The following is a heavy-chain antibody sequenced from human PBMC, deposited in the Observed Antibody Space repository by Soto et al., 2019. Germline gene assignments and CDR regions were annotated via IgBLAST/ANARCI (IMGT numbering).Heavy chain of an antibody. CDR2: MNPNSGNT. V-gene: IGHV1-8*01. J-gene: IGHJ6*03. CDR1: GYTFTSYD. D-gene: IGHD3-3*01. CDR3: ARGLRFLELLLSGYYYYYMDV. Sequence: QVQLVQSGAEVKKPGASVKVSCKASGYTFTSYDINWVRQATGQGLEWMGWMNPNSGNTGYAQKFQGRVTMTRNTSISKAYMEVSRLRSEDTAVYYCARGLRFLELLLSGYYYYYMDVWGKGTTVTVSS.